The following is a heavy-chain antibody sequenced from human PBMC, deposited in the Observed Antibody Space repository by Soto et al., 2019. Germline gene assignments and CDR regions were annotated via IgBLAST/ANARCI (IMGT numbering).Heavy chain of an antibody. Sequence: SETLSLTCTVSGASISSSYWSWIRQSPERGLEWIAYVYHTGATNCNPSLKSRVTISLDTSKGQFSLNLTSLTTADTAVYFCARGGNRYSNVASGVGGFDFWGQGSLVTVSS. CDR1: GASISSSY. D-gene: IGHD5-12*01. CDR3: ARGGNRYSNVASGVGGFDF. J-gene: IGHJ4*02. CDR2: VYHTGAT. V-gene: IGHV4-59*01.